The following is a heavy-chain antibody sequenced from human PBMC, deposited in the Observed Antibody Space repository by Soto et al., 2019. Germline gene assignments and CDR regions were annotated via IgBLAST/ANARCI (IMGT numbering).Heavy chain of an antibody. CDR1: AGSFTSNNW. D-gene: IGHD1-7*01. Sequence: SETLSLTCAVSAGSFTSNNWWTWARQPPGQGLEWIGEIYRTGSTNYNPSLKSRVTISLDKSENQFSLKVTSLTAADTAVYYCASRDPGTSVDYWGQGTLVTVSS. V-gene: IGHV4-4*02. CDR2: IYRTGST. J-gene: IGHJ4*02. CDR3: ASRDPGTSVDY.